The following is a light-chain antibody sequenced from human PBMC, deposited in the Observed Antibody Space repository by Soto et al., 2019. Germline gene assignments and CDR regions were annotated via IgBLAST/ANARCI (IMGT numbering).Light chain of an antibody. J-gene: IGKJ3*01. Sequence: IEMTQYPSTVSASVGARVTITCRASQRVYNWLAWYQQKPGKAPKLLISSVSTLESGVPSRFSGSGSGTEFTIAISSLQPEDLGTYYCQQYNSYLSFGPGTKV. CDR3: QQYNSYLS. V-gene: IGKV1-5*01. CDR1: QRVYNW. CDR2: SVS.